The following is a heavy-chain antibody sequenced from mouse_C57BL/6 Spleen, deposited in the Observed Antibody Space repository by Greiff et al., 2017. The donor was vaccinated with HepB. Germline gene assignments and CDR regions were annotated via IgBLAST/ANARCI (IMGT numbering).Heavy chain of an antibody. J-gene: IGHJ3*01. CDR1: GFSLTSYG. CDR2: IWGVGST. CDR3: ASGPYGSSFAY. D-gene: IGHD1-1*01. V-gene: IGHV2-6*01. Sequence: QVQLQQSGPGLVAPSQSLSITCTVSGFSLTSYGVDWVRQSPGKGLEWLGVIWGVGSTNYNSALKSRLSISKDNSKSQVFLKMNSLQTDDTAMYYCASGPYGSSFAYWGQGTLVTVSA.